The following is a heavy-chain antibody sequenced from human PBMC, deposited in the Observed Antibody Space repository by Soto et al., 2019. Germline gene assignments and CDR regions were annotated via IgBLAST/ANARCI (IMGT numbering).Heavy chain of an antibody. J-gene: IGHJ4*02. V-gene: IGHV3-30*18. CDR3: AKETYSSGWHLDY. Sequence: HWFRQAPGKGLEWVAVISYDGSNKYYADSVKGRFTISRDNSKTTLYLQMNSLRAEDTAVYYCAKETYSSGWHLDYWGQGTLVTVSS. CDR2: ISYDGSNK. D-gene: IGHD6-19*01.